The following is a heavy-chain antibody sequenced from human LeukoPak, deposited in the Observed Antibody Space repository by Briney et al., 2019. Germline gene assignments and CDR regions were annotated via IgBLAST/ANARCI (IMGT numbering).Heavy chain of an antibody. D-gene: IGHD3-22*01. Sequence: SETLSLTCTVSGGSISSSSYYWGWIRQPPGKGLEWIGSIYYSGSTYYNPSLKSRVTISVDTSKNQFSLKLSSVTAADTAVYNCATLDEPLRYDSSGYGLDYWGQGTLVTVSS. J-gene: IGHJ4*02. CDR1: GGSISSSSYY. CDR2: IYYSGST. V-gene: IGHV4-39*01. CDR3: ATLDEPLRYDSSGYGLDY.